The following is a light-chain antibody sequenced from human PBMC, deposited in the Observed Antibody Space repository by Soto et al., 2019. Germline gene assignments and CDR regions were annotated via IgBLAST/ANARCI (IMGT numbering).Light chain of an antibody. CDR3: QQSYKTPVT. Sequence: DLPMTQSPSSLTASVGDRVTITCRASQNISTYLNWYQQKPGKAPKFLMYGASSLQSGVPVRFSGSGSGTDFTLTISSLQPEDFATYYCQQSYKTPVTFGQGTRLEIK. J-gene: IGKJ5*01. CDR1: QNISTY. CDR2: GAS. V-gene: IGKV1-39*01.